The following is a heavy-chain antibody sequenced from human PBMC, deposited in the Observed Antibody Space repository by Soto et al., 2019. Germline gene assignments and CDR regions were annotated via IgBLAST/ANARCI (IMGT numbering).Heavy chain of an antibody. Sequence: QLQLQESGPRLVKPSETLSLTCTVSGGSIIISNYYWGWIRQPPGKGLEWIASISFGRSTFYNPSLKSRVTISVATANNQFSLEVTSVTAADTAVYYCARRPSYYNSSAYHAWFDPWGQGALVTVSS. D-gene: IGHD3-22*01. J-gene: IGHJ5*02. CDR1: GGSIIISNYY. V-gene: IGHV4-39*01. CDR2: ISFGRST. CDR3: ARRPSYYNSSAYHAWFDP.